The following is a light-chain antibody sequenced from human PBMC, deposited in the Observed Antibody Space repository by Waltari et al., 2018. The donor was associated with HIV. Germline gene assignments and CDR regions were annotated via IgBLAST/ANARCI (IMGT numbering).Light chain of an antibody. CDR1: QSVSSSY. CDR2: AAS. CDR3: QQYGSSPIT. J-gene: IGKJ5*01. Sequence: IVLTQSPATLSLSPGERATLSCGARQSVSSSYLGWYKQKVGHAPRLLIYAASIRATGIPDRFSGSGSGTDFTLTISRLEREDFAVYYCQQYGSSPITFGQGKRLEIK. V-gene: IGKV3-20*01.